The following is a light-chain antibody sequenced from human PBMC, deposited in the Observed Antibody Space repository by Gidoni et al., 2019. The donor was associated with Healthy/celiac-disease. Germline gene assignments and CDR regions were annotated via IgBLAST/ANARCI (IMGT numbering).Light chain of an antibody. Sequence: DIQMTQSPSTLSAPVGDRVTITCRACQSISSWLAWYQQKPGKAPKLLLYDAFSLESGVPSRFSGSGSGTEFTLTISSRQPDDFASYYCQQYRSYSGYTFGQGTKLEIK. V-gene: IGKV1-5*01. J-gene: IGKJ2*01. CDR2: DAF. CDR3: QQYRSYSGYT. CDR1: QSISSW.